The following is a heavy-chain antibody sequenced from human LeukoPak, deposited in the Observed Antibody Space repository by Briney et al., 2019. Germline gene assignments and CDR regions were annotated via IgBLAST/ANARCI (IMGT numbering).Heavy chain of an antibody. CDR3: AREGYYGSGSPPSLYFDY. Sequence: GGSLRLSRAASGFTFRNYVVHWVRQAPGKGLEWVAVTSSDLNVKLYADSVKGRFTISRDNSRSTLYLQMNSLRPEDTAIHYCAREGYYGSGSPPSLYFDYWGQGTLVTVSS. CDR2: TSSDLNVK. D-gene: IGHD3-10*01. J-gene: IGHJ4*02. V-gene: IGHV3-30-3*01. CDR1: GFTFRNYV.